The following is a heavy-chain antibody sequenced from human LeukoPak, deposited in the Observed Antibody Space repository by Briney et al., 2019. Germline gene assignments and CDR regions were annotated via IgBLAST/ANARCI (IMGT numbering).Heavy chain of an antibody. CDR1: GFTFSSYS. D-gene: IGHD5-12*01. Sequence: PGGSLRLSCAASGFTFSSYSMNWVRQAPGKGLEWVSSISGSSSYIYYADSVKGRFTISRDNAKNSLYLQMNSLRAEDTAVYYCARDRIVATIPRLGYFDYWGQGTLVTVSS. J-gene: IGHJ4*02. CDR3: ARDRIVATIPRLGYFDY. CDR2: ISGSSSYI. V-gene: IGHV3-21*01.